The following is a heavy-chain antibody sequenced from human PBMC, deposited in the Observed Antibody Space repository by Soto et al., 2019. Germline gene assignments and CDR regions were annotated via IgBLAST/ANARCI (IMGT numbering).Heavy chain of an antibody. Sequence: PGGSLRLSCAASGFSLNDYGMHWVRQPPGQGLEWVADISYDGRNKYYTDSVRGRFTISRDISKGTLYLQMNSLRPEDTAVYYCAKSNRGAYDTPDFWGQGTPVTVSS. D-gene: IGHD3-22*01. CDR2: ISYDGRNK. CDR3: AKSNRGAYDTPDF. CDR1: GFSLNDYG. V-gene: IGHV3-30*18. J-gene: IGHJ4*02.